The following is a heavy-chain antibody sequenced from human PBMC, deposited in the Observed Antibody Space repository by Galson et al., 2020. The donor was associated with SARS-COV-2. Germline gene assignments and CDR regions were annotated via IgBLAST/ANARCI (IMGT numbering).Heavy chain of an antibody. CDR3: AREEWGSWPATFDY. J-gene: IGHJ4*02. D-gene: IGHD3-16*01. Sequence: GGSLRLSCAASGFTLSNYAMSWVRQAPGKGLEWVSAFSNEGGRTYYADSVKGRFTIPRDTSKNMLFLQMNSLRVEDTAKYYCAREEWGSWPATFDYWGQGTQVTVSS. CDR2: FSNEGGRT. V-gene: IGHV3-23*01. CDR1: GFTLSNYA.